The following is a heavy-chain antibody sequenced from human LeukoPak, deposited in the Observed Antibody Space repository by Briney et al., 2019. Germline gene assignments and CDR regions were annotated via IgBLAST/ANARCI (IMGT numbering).Heavy chain of an antibody. D-gene: IGHD4-23*01. V-gene: IGHV4-4*02. J-gene: IGHJ4*02. Sequence: PSETLSLTCAVSGASISSTNWWTWVRPPPGKGLEWIGEIYHSGTTNYNPSLKSRVTLSLDKSKNQFSLKLISVTAADTAVYYCAKNGGHSAFDYWGQGTLVTVSS. CDR1: GASISSTNW. CDR3: AKNGGHSAFDY. CDR2: IYHSGTT.